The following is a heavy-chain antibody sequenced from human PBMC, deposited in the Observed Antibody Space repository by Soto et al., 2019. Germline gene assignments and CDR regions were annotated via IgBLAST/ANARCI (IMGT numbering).Heavy chain of an antibody. Sequence: QVQLVQSGAEVTKPGASVKVSCKASGYTFTGYYMHWVRQAPGQGLEWMGWINPNSGGTNYAQKFQGWVTMTWDTSISTADMELSRLRSDDTAVYYCARGRLNNCNDADGVWFDPWGQGHLVTVSS. CDR2: INPNSGGT. CDR1: GYTFTGYY. D-gene: IGHD1-1*01. J-gene: IGHJ5*02. CDR3: ARGRLNNCNDADGVWFDP. V-gene: IGHV1-2*04.